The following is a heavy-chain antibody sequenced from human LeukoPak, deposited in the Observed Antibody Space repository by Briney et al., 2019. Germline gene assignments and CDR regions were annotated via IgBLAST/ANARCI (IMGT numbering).Heavy chain of an antibody. CDR3: AGGPAAAVYYYYGMDV. J-gene: IGHJ6*02. CDR2: INHSGST. CDR1: GGSVSSGSYY. D-gene: IGHD6-13*01. V-gene: IGHV4-39*07. Sequence: SETLSLTCTVSGGSVSSGSYYWSWIRQPPGKGLEWIGEINHSGSTNYNPSLKSRVTLSVDTSKNQFSLKLSSVTAADTAVYYCAGGPAAAVYYYYGMDVWAKGPRSPSP.